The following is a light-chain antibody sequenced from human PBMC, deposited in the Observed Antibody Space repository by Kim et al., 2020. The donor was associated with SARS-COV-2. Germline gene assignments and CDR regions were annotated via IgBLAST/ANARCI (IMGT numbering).Light chain of an antibody. CDR1: QSVSSSY. J-gene: IGKJ4*01. CDR2: GAS. V-gene: IGKV3-20*01. Sequence: LSLGESATLSCRASQSVSSSYLAWYQQKPGQSPRLLIFGASRRATGIPDRFSGSGSGTAFTLTISRLEPEDFAMYYCQHYGSSPLTFGGGTKVDIK. CDR3: QHYGSSPLT.